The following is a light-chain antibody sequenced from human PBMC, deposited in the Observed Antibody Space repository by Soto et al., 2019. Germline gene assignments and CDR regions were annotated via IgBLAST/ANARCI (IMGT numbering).Light chain of an antibody. J-gene: IGKJ1*01. CDR2: WAS. V-gene: IGKV4-1*01. Sequence: DIVKTQSPDSLAVSLGERATINCKSSQSVLYSPNNKNYLAWYQHKPGQPPKMLIYWASIRESGVPDRLSGSGSGPDFTLTISSLQSEDVAVYYCQQYYTNSWSFGQGTKVDI. CDR3: QQYYTNSWS. CDR1: QSVLYSPNNKNY.